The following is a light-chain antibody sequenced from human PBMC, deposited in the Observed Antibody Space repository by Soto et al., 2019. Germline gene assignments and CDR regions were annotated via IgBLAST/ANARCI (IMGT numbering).Light chain of an antibody. V-gene: IGKV3-15*01. CDR1: QSISSN. CDR2: GAS. Sequence: EIVMTQPPATLSVSPGERATLSCRASQSISSNLAWYQQKPGQAPRLLIYGASTRATGIPARFSGSGSGTDFTLTISSLQSEDFAVYYCQQYNSWPLTFGGGTKVGI. J-gene: IGKJ4*01. CDR3: QQYNSWPLT.